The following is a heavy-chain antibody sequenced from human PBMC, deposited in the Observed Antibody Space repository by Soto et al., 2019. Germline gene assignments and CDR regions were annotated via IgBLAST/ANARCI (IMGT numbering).Heavy chain of an antibody. V-gene: IGHV4-34*01. CDR2: INHSGST. CDR1: GGSFSGYY. CDR3: ARERRLLVYYYYYGMDV. D-gene: IGHD2-15*01. Sequence: SETLSLTCAVYGGSFSGYYWSWIRQPPGKGLEWIGEINHSGSTNYNPSLKSRVTISVDTSKNQFSLKLSSVTAADTAVCYCARERRLLVYYYYYGMDVWGQGTTVTVYS. J-gene: IGHJ6*02.